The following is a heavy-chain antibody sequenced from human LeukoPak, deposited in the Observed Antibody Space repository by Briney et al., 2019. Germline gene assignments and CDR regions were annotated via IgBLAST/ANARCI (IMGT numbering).Heavy chain of an antibody. CDR2: IYYSGST. Sequence: SETLSLTCTVSGGSISSSSYYWGWIRQPPGKGLEWIGSIYYSGSTYYNPSLKSRVTISVDTSKNQFSLKLSSVTAADTAVYYCARAGEQWLGSTQNNWFDPWGQGTLVTVSS. D-gene: IGHD6-19*01. CDR1: GGSISSSSYY. V-gene: IGHV4-39*07. CDR3: ARAGEQWLGSTQNNWFDP. J-gene: IGHJ5*02.